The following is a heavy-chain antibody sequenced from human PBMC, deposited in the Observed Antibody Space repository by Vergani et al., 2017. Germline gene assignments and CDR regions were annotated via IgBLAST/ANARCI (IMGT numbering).Heavy chain of an antibody. CDR1: GGSFSGYY. J-gene: IGHJ4*02. Sequence: QVQLQESGPGLVKPSETLSLTCAVYGGSFSGYYWSWIRQPPGKGLEWIGEINHSGSTNYNPSLKSRVTISVDTSKNQFSLKLSSVTAADTAVYYCARGSNVWGSYRYFDYWGQGTLVTVSS. CDR2: INHSGST. D-gene: IGHD3-16*02. CDR3: ARGSNVWGSYRYFDY. V-gene: IGHV4-34*01.